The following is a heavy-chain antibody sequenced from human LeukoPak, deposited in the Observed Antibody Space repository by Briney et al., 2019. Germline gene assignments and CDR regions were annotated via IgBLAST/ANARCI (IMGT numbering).Heavy chain of an antibody. Sequence: SETLSLTCAVYGVSFSGYYWSWIRQPPGKGLEWIGEINHSGSTNYNPSLKSRVTISVDTSKNQFSLKLSSVTAADTAVYYCARALPYSGSYISHWGQGTLVTVSS. V-gene: IGHV4-34*01. J-gene: IGHJ4*02. CDR2: INHSGST. D-gene: IGHD1-26*01. CDR3: ARALPYSGSYISH. CDR1: GVSFSGYY.